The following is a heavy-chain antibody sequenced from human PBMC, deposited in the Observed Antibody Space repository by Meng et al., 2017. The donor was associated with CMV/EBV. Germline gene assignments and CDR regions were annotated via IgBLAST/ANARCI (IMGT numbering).Heavy chain of an antibody. CDR3: ARTTHSGYVGFDY. CDR1: GYTFTSYD. J-gene: IGHJ4*02. CDR2: MNPNSGNT. D-gene: IGHD5-12*01. Sequence: ASVQVSCKASGYTFTSYDINWVRQAIGLGLEGMGWMNPNSGNTGYAQKFQGRVTITSNTSIRTAYMELSSLRSEDTAVYYCARTTHSGYVGFDYWGQGTLVTVSS. V-gene: IGHV1-8*03.